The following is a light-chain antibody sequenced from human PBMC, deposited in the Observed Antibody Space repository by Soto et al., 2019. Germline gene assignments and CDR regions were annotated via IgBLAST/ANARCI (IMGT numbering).Light chain of an antibody. J-gene: IGKJ1*01. CDR3: QQYNNWPGT. CDR1: QSVSSN. CDR2: GAS. Sequence: DIVMTQSPATLSVSPGERATLSCRASQSVSSNLAWYQQKPGQAPRLLIYGASTRATGIPTRFSGSGSGTEFTLTISSLQSADFAVYYCQQYNNWPGTFGQGTKV. V-gene: IGKV3-15*01.